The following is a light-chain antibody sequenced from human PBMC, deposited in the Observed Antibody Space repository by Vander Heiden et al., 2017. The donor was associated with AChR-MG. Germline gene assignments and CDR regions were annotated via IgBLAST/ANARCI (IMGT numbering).Light chain of an antibody. V-gene: IGKV1-39*01. CDR3: QKTDSSPYT. J-gene: IGKJ2*01. CDR2: GSS. Sequence: DIQMTQSPSSLSASVGDTVSITCRASESISKYLQWYQQTPGKAPKILIYGSSNLLSGVPSRFSGSGSGTDFTLTINRVQPEDSATYYCQKTDSSPYTFGRGTKLDI. CDR1: ESISKY.